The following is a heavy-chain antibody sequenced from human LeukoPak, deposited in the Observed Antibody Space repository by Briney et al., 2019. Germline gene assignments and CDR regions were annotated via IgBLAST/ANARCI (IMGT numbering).Heavy chain of an antibody. D-gene: IGHD5-24*01. Sequence: GGSLRLSCAASGFTFSSYSMNWVRQAPGKGLEWVSSISSSSSYIYYADSVKGRFTISRDNAKNSLYLQMNSLRAEDTAVYYCARNSYSRDDYLGGDAFDIWGQGTMVTVSS. V-gene: IGHV3-21*01. CDR3: ARNSYSRDDYLGGDAFDI. CDR1: GFTFSSYS. CDR2: ISSSSSYI. J-gene: IGHJ3*02.